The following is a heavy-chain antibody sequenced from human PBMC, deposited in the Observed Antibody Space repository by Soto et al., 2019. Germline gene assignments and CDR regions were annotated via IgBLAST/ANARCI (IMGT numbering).Heavy chain of an antibody. J-gene: IGHJ4*02. CDR3: AHGLAAAT. CDR1: GFSLSSSGVG. CDR2: LYGDADK. D-gene: IGHD6-25*01. V-gene: IGHV2-5*02. Sequence: QITLKESGPTLVKPTQTLTLTCTFSGFSLSSSGVGVGWICQPPGKPLECLALLYGDADKRYSPSLESRLTITKDTSKNQVVLSMTNMDPGDNATYYCAHGLAAATWGQGTLVAVSS.